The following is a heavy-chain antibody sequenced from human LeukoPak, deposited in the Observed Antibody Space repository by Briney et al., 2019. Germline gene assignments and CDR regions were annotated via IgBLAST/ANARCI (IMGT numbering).Heavy chain of an antibody. D-gene: IGHD1-26*01. J-gene: IGHJ4*02. CDR2: IYYSGST. CDR1: GGSINTYY. CDR3: ARGRREDYFDY. Sequence: PSETLSLTCTVSGGSINTYYWSWIRQPPGKGLEWIGYIYYSGSTNYNPSLKSRVTISVDTSKNQFSLQLTSVTAADTAVYYCARGRREDYFDYWGQGTLVTVSS. V-gene: IGHV4-59*01.